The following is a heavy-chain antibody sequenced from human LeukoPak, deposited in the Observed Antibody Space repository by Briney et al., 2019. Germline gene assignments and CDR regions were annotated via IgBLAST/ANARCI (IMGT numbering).Heavy chain of an antibody. CDR3: SRSSEYSTSSGQNL. V-gene: IGHV3-21*01. D-gene: IGHD6-6*01. Sequence: GGSLRLSCAASGFTFSVYRMNWVRQAPGKGLECVASISSSGSYIYHADSVKGRFTISRDNARNSLYLQMNSLRVEDTAVYYCSRSSEYSTSSGQNLWGQGTLVTVSS. CDR1: GFTFSVYR. CDR2: ISSSGSYI. J-gene: IGHJ4*02.